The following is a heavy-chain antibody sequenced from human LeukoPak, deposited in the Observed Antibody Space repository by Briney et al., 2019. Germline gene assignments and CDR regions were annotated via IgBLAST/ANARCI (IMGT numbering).Heavy chain of an antibody. V-gene: IGHV4-59*01. CDR3: ARSSSGWYQSDY. CDR2: IYYSGST. D-gene: IGHD6-19*01. CDR1: GGSISSYY. Sequence: SETLSLTCTVSGGSISSYYWSWIRQPPGKGLEWIGYIYYSGSTNYNPSLKSRVTISVDTSKNQFSLKLSSVTAADTAVYYCARSSSGWYQSDYWGQGTLVTVSS. J-gene: IGHJ4*02.